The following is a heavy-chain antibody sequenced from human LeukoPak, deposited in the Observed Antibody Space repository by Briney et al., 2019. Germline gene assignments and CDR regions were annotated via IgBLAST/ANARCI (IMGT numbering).Heavy chain of an antibody. Sequence: ASVKVSCKASGYTFTSYDINWVRQATGQGLEWMRWMNPNSGNTGYAQKFQGRVTMTRNTSISTAYMELSSLTSEDTAVYYCARKYYDSSGYWDAFDIWGQGTMVTVSS. CDR2: MNPNSGNT. CDR3: ARKYYDSSGYWDAFDI. D-gene: IGHD3-22*01. J-gene: IGHJ3*02. V-gene: IGHV1-8*01. CDR1: GYTFTSYD.